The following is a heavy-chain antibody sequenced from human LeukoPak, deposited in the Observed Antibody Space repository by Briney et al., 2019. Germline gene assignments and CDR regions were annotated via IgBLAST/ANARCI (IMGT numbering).Heavy chain of an antibody. D-gene: IGHD6-13*01. CDR3: ARSFGQQLVRGLPYYFDY. V-gene: IGHV4-38-2*02. CDR1: GYSISSGYY. CDR2: IYHSGST. Sequence: ASETLSLTCTVSGYSISSGYYWGWIRQPPGKGLEWIGSIYHSGSTYYNPSLKSRVTISVDTSKNQFSLKLSSVTAADTAVYYCARSFGQQLVRGLPYYFDYWGQGTLVTVSS. J-gene: IGHJ4*02.